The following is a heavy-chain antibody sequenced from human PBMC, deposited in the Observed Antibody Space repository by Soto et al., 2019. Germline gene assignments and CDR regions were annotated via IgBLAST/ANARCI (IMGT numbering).Heavy chain of an antibody. D-gene: IGHD3-9*01. Sequence: GESLKISCKGSGYSFTSYWIGWVRQMPGKGLEWMGIIYPGDSDTRYGPSFQGQVTISADKSISTAYLQWSSLKASDTAMYYCARHSKYYDILTGFYGMDVWGQGTTVTVSS. V-gene: IGHV5-51*01. CDR3: ARHSKYYDILTGFYGMDV. J-gene: IGHJ6*02. CDR1: GYSFTSYW. CDR2: IYPGDSDT.